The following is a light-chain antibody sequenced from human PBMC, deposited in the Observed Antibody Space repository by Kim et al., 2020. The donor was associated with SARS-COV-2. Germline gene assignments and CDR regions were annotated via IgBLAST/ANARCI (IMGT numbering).Light chain of an antibody. V-gene: IGKV1-27*01. J-gene: IGKJ1*01. CDR3: QKCDSAPWT. CDR1: QDISNY. CDR2: AAS. Sequence: ASVGDRVTVSCRASQDISNYLAWFQLKPGKAPKLLIYAASALQPGVPSRFSGSGSGTDFTLTVTSLQPEDVATYYCQKCDSAPWTFGQGTKVDIK.